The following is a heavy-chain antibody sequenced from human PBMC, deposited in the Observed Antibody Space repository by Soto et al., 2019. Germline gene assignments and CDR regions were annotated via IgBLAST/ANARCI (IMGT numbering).Heavy chain of an antibody. J-gene: IGHJ6*03. CDR1: GRAIRRYN. CDR2: IYYSGST. Sequence: DTLSLTRTDSGRAIRRYNSRWIRQPPGKGLEWIGYIYYSGSTNYNPSLKSRVTISVDTSKNQFSLKLSSVTAADTAVYYCASLVADNYYYYYYMDVWGKGTTVTVSS. CDR3: ASLVADNYYYYYYMDV. V-gene: IGHV4-59*07. D-gene: IGHD2-15*01.